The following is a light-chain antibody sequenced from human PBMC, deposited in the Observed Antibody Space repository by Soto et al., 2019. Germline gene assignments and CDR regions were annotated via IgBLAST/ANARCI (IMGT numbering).Light chain of an antibody. CDR3: PSYDTSLSGFYV. Sequence: QCVLTQPPSVSGAPGQRVTISCTGSSSNIGAGSDVHWYQQLPGTAPKLLIYSNNNRPSGVPDRFSGSRSGTSASLAITGLQAEDEADYYCPSYDTSLSGFYVFGTGTKVTVL. J-gene: IGLJ1*01. CDR2: SNN. V-gene: IGLV1-40*01. CDR1: SSNIGAGSD.